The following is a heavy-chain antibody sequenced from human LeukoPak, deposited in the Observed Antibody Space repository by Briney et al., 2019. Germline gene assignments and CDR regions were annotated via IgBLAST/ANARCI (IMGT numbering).Heavy chain of an antibody. Sequence: ASVKVSCKASGYTLTTYAMNWVRQAPGQGLEWMGWVTSYNGDTNYAQKFQGRVTMSTDTSTSTAYMELRSLRFDDTAIYYCAKDWHILTGRNCFDPWGQGTLVTVSS. CDR3: AKDWHILTGRNCFDP. CDR2: VTSYNGDT. V-gene: IGHV1-18*01. J-gene: IGHJ5*02. CDR1: GYTLTTYA. D-gene: IGHD3-9*01.